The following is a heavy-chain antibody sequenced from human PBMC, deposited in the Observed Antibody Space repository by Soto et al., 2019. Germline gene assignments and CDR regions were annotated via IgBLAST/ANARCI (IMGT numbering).Heavy chain of an antibody. Sequence: TLSLTCTVSGASVSSADHYWSWIRRPPGKGLEWIGYIYYSGTSLSNPSLESRVTMSVDTSTNHFFLKLNSVTAADTAVYYCARVAAGASRPFDYWGQGTRVTVSS. V-gene: IGHV4-30-4*01. CDR2: IYYSGTS. J-gene: IGHJ4*02. CDR1: GASVSSADHY. D-gene: IGHD6-13*01. CDR3: ARVAAGASRPFDY.